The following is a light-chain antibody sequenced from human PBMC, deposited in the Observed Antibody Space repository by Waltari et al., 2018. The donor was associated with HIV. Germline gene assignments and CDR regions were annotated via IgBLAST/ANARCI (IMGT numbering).Light chain of an antibody. Sequence: SYVLTQPPSVSLAPGQTARIACGGNNIGTKMIHWYQQKPSQAPVLVVYDDDDRPSGIPERFSGSNSGNTATLTITRVEAGDEADYYCQVWDTNSNVYVFGAGTKVTVL. CDR2: DDD. V-gene: IGLV3-21*02. CDR1: NIGTKM. CDR3: QVWDTNSNVYV. J-gene: IGLJ1*01.